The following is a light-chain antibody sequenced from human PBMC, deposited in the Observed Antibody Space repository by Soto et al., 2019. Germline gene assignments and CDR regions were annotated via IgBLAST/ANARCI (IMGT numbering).Light chain of an antibody. J-gene: IGKJ5*01. CDR2: DSS. V-gene: IGKV3-11*01. Sequence: EIVLTQSPGTLSLSPGERATLSCRASQNVDKFLAWYQQRPGQPPRLLIFDSSNRATGVPVRFSGSGSGTVFTLTIGSLEPEDSAVYYCQQRNNWPPITFGQGTRLEI. CDR1: QNVDKF. CDR3: QQRNNWPPIT.